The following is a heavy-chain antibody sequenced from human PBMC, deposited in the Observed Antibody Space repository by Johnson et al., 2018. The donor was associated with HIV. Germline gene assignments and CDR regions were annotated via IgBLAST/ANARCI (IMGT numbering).Heavy chain of an antibody. Sequence: VQLVESGGGVVRPGGSLRLSCAASGFTFDDYGMSWVRQAPGNGLEWFSAIGPAGNPYSPGSFQGRFTLSRENAKNSLYLQMNSLRAGDTAVDYCARVSSGGAFDIWGQGTMVTVSS. CDR2: IGPAGNP. D-gene: IGHD3-22*01. CDR3: ARVSSGGAFDI. V-gene: IGHV3-13*05. J-gene: IGHJ3*02. CDR1: GFTFDDYG.